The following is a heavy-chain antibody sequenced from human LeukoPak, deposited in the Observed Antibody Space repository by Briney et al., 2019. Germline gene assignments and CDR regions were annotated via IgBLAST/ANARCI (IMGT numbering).Heavy chain of an antibody. D-gene: IGHD2/OR15-2a*01. V-gene: IGHV4-34*01. Sequence: SETLSLTCAVYGGSFSGYSWNWIRQPPGKGLEWIGEINHSGSTSYNPSFKSRVTISVDTSKNQFSLKLSSVTAADTAVYYCARVYLANDAFDVWGQGTMVTVSS. CDR1: GGSFSGYS. CDR3: ARVYLANDAFDV. J-gene: IGHJ3*01. CDR2: INHSGST.